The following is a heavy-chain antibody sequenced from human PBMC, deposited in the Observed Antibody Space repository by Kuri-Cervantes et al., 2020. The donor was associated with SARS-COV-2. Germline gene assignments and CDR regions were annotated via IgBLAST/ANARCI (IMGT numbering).Heavy chain of an antibody. V-gene: IGHV1-2*02. CDR2: INPNSGGT. J-gene: IGHJ4*02. D-gene: IGHD3-22*01. CDR1: GYTFTGYY. CDR3: ARGRYYYDSSGYPTSDY. Sequence: ASVKVSCKASGYTFTGYYMHWVRQAPGQGLEWMGWINPNSGGTNYAQKFQGRVTMTRDTSISTAYMELSRLRSDDTAVYYCARGRYYYDSSGYPTSDYWGQGTLVTVSS.